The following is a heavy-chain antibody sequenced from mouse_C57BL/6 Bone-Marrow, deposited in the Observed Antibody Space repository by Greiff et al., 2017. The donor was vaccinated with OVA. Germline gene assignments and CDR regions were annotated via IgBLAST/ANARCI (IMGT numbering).Heavy chain of an antibody. Sequence: EVQLVESGGGLVQPKGSLKLSCAASGFSFNTYAMNWVRQAPGKGLEWIARIRSKSNNYTTYYADSVKDRFTISRDDSESMLYLQMNNLKTEDTAVYYCVRHVRLWAMDYWGQGTSVTVSS. CDR2: IRSKSNNYTT. V-gene: IGHV10-1*01. CDR3: VRHVRLWAMDY. CDR1: GFSFNTYA. J-gene: IGHJ4*01.